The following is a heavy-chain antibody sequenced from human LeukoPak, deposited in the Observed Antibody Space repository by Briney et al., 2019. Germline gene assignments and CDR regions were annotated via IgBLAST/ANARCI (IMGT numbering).Heavy chain of an antibody. CDR3: AGGGRVEFYSSSSSHTHLQVGGY. J-gene: IGHJ4*02. D-gene: IGHD6-6*01. CDR2: INPNSGNT. V-gene: IGHV1-2*02. Sequence: ASVKVSCKASGYTFTDYYIHWVRQAPGQGLEWMGWINPNSGNTDFAQKFQGRVTMTRDTSISTAYMELSRLRSDDTAVYYCAGGGRVEFYSSSSSHTHLQVGGYWGQGTLVTVSS. CDR1: GYTFTDYY.